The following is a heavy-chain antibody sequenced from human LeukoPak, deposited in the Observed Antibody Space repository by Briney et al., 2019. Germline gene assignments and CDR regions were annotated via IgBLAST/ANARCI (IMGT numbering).Heavy chain of an antibody. CDR3: AKAAVRSDIVVVPAAIPYYFDY. V-gene: IGHV3-30-3*01. J-gene: IGHJ4*02. CDR1: GFTFGTYS. Sequence: PGGSLRLSCAASGFTFGTYSMHWVRQAPGKGLEWVAVMSFDGSNKYYADSVKGRFTISRDNSKNTLYLQMNSLRAEDTAVYYCAKAAVRSDIVVVPAAIPYYFDYWGQGTLVTVSS. CDR2: MSFDGSNK. D-gene: IGHD2-2*02.